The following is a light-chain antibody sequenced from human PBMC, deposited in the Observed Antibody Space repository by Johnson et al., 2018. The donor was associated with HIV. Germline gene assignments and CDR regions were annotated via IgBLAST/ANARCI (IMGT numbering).Light chain of an antibody. CDR1: SSNIGNNY. J-gene: IGLJ1*01. CDR2: DNN. V-gene: IGLV1-51*01. Sequence: QSVLTQPPSVSAAPGQKVTISCSGSSSNIGNNYVSWYQQVPGTAPKLLIYDNNRRPSGIPDRFSGPKSGTSATLGITGLQTGDEADYYCGTWDSSLSVGGYYYVFGTGTKVTVL. CDR3: GTWDSSLSVGGYYYV.